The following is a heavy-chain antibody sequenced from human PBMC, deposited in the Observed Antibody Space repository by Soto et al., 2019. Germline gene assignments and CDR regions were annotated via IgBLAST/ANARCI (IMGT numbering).Heavy chain of an antibody. V-gene: IGHV1-69*13. D-gene: IGHD6-13*01. J-gene: IGHJ4*02. CDR1: GGTFSSYA. CDR2: IIPIFGTA. CDR3: ASGLAAAGIGHFDY. Sequence: ASVKVSCKASGGTFSSYAISWVRQAPGQGLEWMGGIIPIFGTANYAQKFQGRVTITADESTSTAYMELSSLRSEDTAVYYCASGLAAAGIGHFDYWGQGTLVTVS.